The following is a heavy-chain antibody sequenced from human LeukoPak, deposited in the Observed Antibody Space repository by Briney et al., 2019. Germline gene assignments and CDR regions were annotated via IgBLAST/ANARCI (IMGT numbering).Heavy chain of an antibody. CDR3: AKDRHFTGSSWYAGYYFDY. CDR2: ISWNSGSI. CDR1: GFTFDDYA. V-gene: IGHV3-9*01. D-gene: IGHD6-13*01. Sequence: PGGSLRLSCAASGFTFDDYAMHWVRQAPGKGLEWVSGISWNSGSIGYADSVKGRFTISRDNAKNSLYLQMNSLRAEDTALYYCAKDRHFTGSSWYAGYYFDYWGQGTLVTVSS. J-gene: IGHJ4*02.